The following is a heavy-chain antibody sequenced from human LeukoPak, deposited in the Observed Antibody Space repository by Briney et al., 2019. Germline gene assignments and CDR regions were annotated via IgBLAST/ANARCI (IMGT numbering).Heavy chain of an antibody. D-gene: IGHD2-15*01. CDR2: ISSSSSYI. Sequence: GGSLRLSCAASGFTFSSYSMNWVRQAPGKGLEWVSSISSSSSYIYYADSVKGRFTISRDNAKNSLYLQMNSLRAEDTAVYYCARGILDIVVVVAARLDYWGQGTLVTVSS. J-gene: IGHJ4*02. V-gene: IGHV3-21*01. CDR1: GFTFSSYS. CDR3: ARGILDIVVVVAARLDY.